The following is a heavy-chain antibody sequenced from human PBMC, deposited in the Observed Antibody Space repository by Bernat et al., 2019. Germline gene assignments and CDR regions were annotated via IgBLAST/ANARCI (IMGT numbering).Heavy chain of an antibody. Sequence: EVQLVESGGGLVQPGGSLKLSCAASGFTFSGSAMHWVRQASGKGLEWVGRIRSKANSYATAYAAWVKGRCTISRDDSKNTAYLQMNSLKTEDTAVYYFTRHEATRDYWGQGTLVTVSS. CDR3: TRHEATRDY. J-gene: IGHJ4*02. CDR1: GFTFSGSA. V-gene: IGHV3-73*02. CDR2: IRSKANSYAT.